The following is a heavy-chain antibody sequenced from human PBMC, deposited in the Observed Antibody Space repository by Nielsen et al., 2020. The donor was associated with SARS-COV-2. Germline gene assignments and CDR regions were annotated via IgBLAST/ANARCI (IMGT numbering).Heavy chain of an antibody. J-gene: IGHJ6*02. V-gene: IGHV7-4-1*02. CDR3: ARLATYYYDGSAYYPGYYYGMDV. Sequence: WVRQAPGQGLEWMGWINTNTGNPTYAQGFTGRFVFSFDTSVSTAHLQISGLKAEDTAVYYCARLATYYYDGSAYYPGYYYGMDVWGQGTTVTVSS. CDR2: INTNTGNP. D-gene: IGHD3-22*01.